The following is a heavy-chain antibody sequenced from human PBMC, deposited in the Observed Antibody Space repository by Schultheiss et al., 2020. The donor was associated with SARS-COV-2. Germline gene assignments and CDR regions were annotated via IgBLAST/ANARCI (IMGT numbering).Heavy chain of an antibody. CDR2: IYYSGST. J-gene: IGHJ6*02. V-gene: IGHV4-4*02. Sequence: SETLSLTCAVSGGSISSSNWWSWVRQPPGKGLEWIGYIYYSGSTYYNPSLKSRVTISVDTSKNQFSLKLSSVTAADTAVYYCARDRRRVTIPYYYYYGMDVWGQGTTVTVSS. D-gene: IGHD3-9*01. CDR3: ARDRRRVTIPYYYYYGMDV. CDR1: GGSISSSNW.